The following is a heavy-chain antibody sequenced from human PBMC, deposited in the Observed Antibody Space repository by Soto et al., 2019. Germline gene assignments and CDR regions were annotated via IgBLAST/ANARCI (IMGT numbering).Heavy chain of an antibody. J-gene: IGHJ4*02. D-gene: IGHD2-15*01. Sequence: GGSLRLSCAASGFTFSSYAMSWVRQAPGKGLEWVSAISGSGGSVYYGDSVKGRFTTSRDNSKNTVYLQMNSLRVEDTAVYYCAKDLCSGGSCYYFDYWGQGTLVNVSS. CDR2: ISGSGGSV. V-gene: IGHV3-23*01. CDR1: GFTFSSYA. CDR3: AKDLCSGGSCYYFDY.